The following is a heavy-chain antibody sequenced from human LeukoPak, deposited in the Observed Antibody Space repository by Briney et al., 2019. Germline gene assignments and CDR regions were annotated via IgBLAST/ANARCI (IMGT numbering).Heavy chain of an antibody. D-gene: IGHD6-19*01. V-gene: IGHV3-23*01. CDR3: AKDLRLITVAGYDY. CDR1: GFTFSNYA. J-gene: IGHJ4*02. CDR2: ITGGGGRT. Sequence: GGSLRLSCAASGFTFSNYAMSWVRQAPGRGLEWVASITGGGGRTLYADSVKGRFTISRDNSKNTLYLQMNSLRAEDTAVYYCAKDLRLITVAGYDYWGQGTLVTVSS.